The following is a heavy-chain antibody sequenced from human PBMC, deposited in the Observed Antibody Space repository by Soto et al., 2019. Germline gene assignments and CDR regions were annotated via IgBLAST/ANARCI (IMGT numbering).Heavy chain of an antibody. CDR1: GFTFTRYS. Sequence: GGSLRLSCAASGFTFTRYSMNWVRQAPGKGLEWVSSISSTTNYIYYGDSMKGRFPISRDNAKNSLYLEMNSLRAEDTAVYDGARESEEITSNFDDGVQGCVDTV. CDR3: ARESEEITSNFDD. CDR2: ISSTTNYI. J-gene: IGHJ4*02. V-gene: IGHV3-21*06.